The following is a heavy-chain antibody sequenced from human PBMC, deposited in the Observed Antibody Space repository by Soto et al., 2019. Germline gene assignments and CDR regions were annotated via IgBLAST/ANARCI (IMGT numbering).Heavy chain of an antibody. CDR3: ARGYGGALRYFTLFSI. J-gene: IGHJ4*02. Sequence: PSETLSLTCAVYGGSFSGYYWTWIRQPPGTGLEWIGEINHSGSTNYNPSLKSRVTISVDTSKNQFSLKLSSVTAADTAVYYCARGYGGALRYFTLFSIWGQGTLVTVSS. V-gene: IGHV4-34*01. CDR1: GGSFSGYY. CDR2: INHSGST. D-gene: IGHD3-9*01.